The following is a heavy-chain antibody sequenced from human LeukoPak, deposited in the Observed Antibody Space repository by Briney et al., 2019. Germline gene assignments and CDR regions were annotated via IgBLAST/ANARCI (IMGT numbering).Heavy chain of an antibody. D-gene: IGHD2-2*01. CDR3: ARPAPEYCSVTSCWGT. V-gene: IGHV4-39*01. CDR1: GGAVSTTSHY. J-gene: IGHJ5*02. CDR2: IHYSGST. Sequence: SETLSLTCTVSGGAVSTTSHYWGWMRQAPGKGPEWIGSIHYSGSTSYKSSLKSRVTLSVDTSKNQFSLKLRSVTAADTAVYYCARPAPEYCSVTSCWGTWGQGTLVTVSS.